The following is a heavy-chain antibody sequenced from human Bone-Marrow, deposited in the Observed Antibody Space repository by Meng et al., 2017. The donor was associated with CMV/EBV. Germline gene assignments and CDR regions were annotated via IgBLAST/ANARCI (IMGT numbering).Heavy chain of an antibody. J-gene: IGHJ6*02. CDR2: IYYSGTT. CDR1: GGSISSSRYY. V-gene: IGHV4-39*07. D-gene: IGHD3-3*01. Sequence: SETLSLTCTVSGGSISSSRYYWGWIRQPPGKGLEWIGSIYYSGTTYYNPSLKSRVTSRVTISLDTSNNQFSLRLTSVTAADTAVYYCARYAGFLEWLFPPGYYGMDVWGQGTTVTVSS. CDR3: ARYAGFLEWLFPPGYYGMDV.